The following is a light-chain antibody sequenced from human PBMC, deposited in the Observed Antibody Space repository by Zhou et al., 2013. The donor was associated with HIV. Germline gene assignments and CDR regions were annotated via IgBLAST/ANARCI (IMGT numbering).Light chain of an antibody. J-gene: IGKJ1*01. Sequence: DIQMTQFPSSLSASEGDRVTITCRASQGISNFLAWYQQKPGKVPKLLIYATSTLQSGVPSRFSGSGSGTDFTLTITSLQPEDVATYYCQKYNSAPWTFGQGTKVEIK. CDR1: QGISNF. V-gene: IGKV1-27*01. CDR2: ATS. CDR3: QKYNSAPWT.